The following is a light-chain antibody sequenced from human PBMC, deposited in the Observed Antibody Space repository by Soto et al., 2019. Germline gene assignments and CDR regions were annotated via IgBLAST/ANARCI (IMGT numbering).Light chain of an antibody. CDR3: QSYDRSLGGRV. J-gene: IGLJ3*02. V-gene: IGLV1-40*01. CDR2: DNN. CDR1: SSNIGAGYD. Sequence: QSVLTQPPSVSGAPGQRVTISCTGSSSNIGAGYDVHWYQQVPGTAPKVLLYDNNNRPSGVPDRFSGSKSDTSASLAITGLQAEDEADYYCQSYDRSLGGRVFGGGTKLTVL.